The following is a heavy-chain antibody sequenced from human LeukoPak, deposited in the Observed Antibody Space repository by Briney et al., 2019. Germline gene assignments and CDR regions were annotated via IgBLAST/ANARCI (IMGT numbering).Heavy chain of an antibody. V-gene: IGHV4-59*01. CDR2: IYYSGST. D-gene: IGHD3-3*01. Sequence: SETLSLACTVSGGSISSYYWSWIRQPPGKGLEWIGYIYYSGSTNYNPSLKSRVTISVDTSKNQFSLKLSSVTAADTAVYYCARASGGDFWSGYSNPYYYYYMDVWGKGTTVTVSS. CDR1: GGSISSYY. J-gene: IGHJ6*03. CDR3: ARASGGDFWSGYSNPYYYYYMDV.